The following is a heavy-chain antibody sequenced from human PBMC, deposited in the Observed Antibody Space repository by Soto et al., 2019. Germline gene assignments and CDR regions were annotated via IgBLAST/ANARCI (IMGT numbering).Heavy chain of an antibody. CDR3: AKGTIVVAVATTAWLDR. CDR2: INPKTGDT. J-gene: IGHJ5*02. D-gene: IGHD2-15*01. CDR1: GYTFTGYY. V-gene: IGHV1-2*02. Sequence: QEQLVQSGPEVKKPGASVKVSCKAFGYTFTGYYLHWVRQAPGEGLEWMGWINPKTGDTKYAQKFQGRVTMTRDTSIATRYMELSSLRSDDTALYFCAKGTIVVAVATTAWLDRWGQGTRVTVSS.